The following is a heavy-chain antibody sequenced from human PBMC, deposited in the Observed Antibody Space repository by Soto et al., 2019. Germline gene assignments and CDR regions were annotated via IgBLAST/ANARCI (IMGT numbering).Heavy chain of an antibody. V-gene: IGHV2-5*02. D-gene: IGHD6-13*01. CDR2: IYWDDDK. CDR1: GFSVSTTGVG. CDR3: AHSLESSSWSSWIFDY. J-gene: IGHJ4*02. Sequence: QITLKESGPTLVKPTQTLTLTCIFSGFSVSTTGVGVGWIRQPPGKALECLALIYWDDDKRYSPSLKSRLTITKDTSKNPVVLTMTNMDPVDTATYYCAHSLESSSWSSWIFDYWGQGALVTVSS.